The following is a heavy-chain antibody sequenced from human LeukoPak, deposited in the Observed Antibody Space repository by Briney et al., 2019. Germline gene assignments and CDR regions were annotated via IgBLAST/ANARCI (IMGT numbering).Heavy chain of an antibody. CDR1: GGYISSGSYY. CDR2: IYTSGST. D-gene: IGHD2-15*01. CDR3: ARGASRYCSGGSCYTYWFDP. J-gene: IGHJ5*02. Sequence: SQTLSLTCTVSGGYISSGSYYWSWIRQPAGKGLEWIGRIYTSGSTNYNPSLKSRVTISVDTSKNQFSLKLSSVTAADTAVYYCARGASRYCSGGSCYTYWFDPWGQGTLVTVSS. V-gene: IGHV4-61*02.